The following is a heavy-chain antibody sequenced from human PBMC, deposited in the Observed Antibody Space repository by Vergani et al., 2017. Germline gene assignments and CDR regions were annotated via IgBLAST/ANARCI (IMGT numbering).Heavy chain of an antibody. J-gene: IGHJ5*02. CDR3: ARHGGYGDSNFPGDWFDP. V-gene: IGHV4-38-2*02. CDR2: IHRSGST. D-gene: IGHD4-17*01. CDR1: GYSITSANY. Sequence: QVQLQESGPGLVKPSETVSLTCTVSGYSITSANYWAWIRQSPGKGLEWIGTIHRSGSTYYNPSLKGLGTISVDTSKNQLSLKLTSVTAVDTALYYCARHGGYGDSNFPGDWFDPWGQGTLVTVSS.